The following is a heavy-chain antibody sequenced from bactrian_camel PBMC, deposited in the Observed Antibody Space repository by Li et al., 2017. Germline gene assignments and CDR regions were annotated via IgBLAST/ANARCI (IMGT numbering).Heavy chain of an antibody. V-gene: IGHV3S56*01. Sequence: QVQLVESGGGSVQTGGSLRLSCVVSGHSRGSSCVGWYRLPPGRAPAEREGIAAIRRSGGETWYAGSVKGRFSISLDTAKNTVFLQMNSLKPEDTATYYCAAQFLEASCAVVHAIDNWGQGTQVTVS. CDR2: IRRSGGET. CDR1: GHSRGSSC. J-gene: IGHJ4*01. D-gene: IGHD2*01. CDR3: AAQFLEASCAVVHAIDN.